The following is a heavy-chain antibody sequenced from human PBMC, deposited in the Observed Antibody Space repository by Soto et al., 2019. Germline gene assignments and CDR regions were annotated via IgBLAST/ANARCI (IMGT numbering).Heavy chain of an antibody. CDR3: ARLGLPAVNYFDY. J-gene: IGHJ4*02. D-gene: IGHD3-10*01. CDR1: GGSISSYY. V-gene: IGHV4-59*01. Sequence: SETLSLTCTVSGGSISSYYWSWIRLPPGKGLEWIGYIYYSGSTNYNPSLKSRVTISVDTSKNQFSLKLSSVTAADTAVYYCARLGLPAVNYFDYWGQGTLVTVSS. CDR2: IYYSGST.